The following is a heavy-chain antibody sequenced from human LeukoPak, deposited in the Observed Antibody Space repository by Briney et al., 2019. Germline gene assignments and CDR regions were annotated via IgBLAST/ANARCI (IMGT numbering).Heavy chain of an antibody. CDR1: GYTFTDYY. D-gene: IGHD3-9*01. CDR3: AREYYDILTGYDPYYYMDV. Sequence: GASVKVSCKASGYTFTDYYMHWVRQAPGQGLEWMGWINPNSGGTNYAQKFLGRVTMTRDTSISTAYMELSRLKPDDTAVYYCAREYYDILTGYDPYYYMDVWGKGTTVTVSS. CDR2: INPNSGGT. V-gene: IGHV1-2*02. J-gene: IGHJ6*03.